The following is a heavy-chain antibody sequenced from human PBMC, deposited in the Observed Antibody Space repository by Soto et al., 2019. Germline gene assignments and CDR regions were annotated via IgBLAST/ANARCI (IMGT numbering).Heavy chain of an antibody. CDR1: GYSFTNYW. CDR2: IYPDDSDT. Sequence: PGESLKISCKGSGYSFTNYWIGWVRQMPGKGLEWMGIIYPDDSDTRYSPSFEGQVTISADTSISTDYLQWSSLKASDTAMYYCASVYYYDSSGYYHTGDWGQGTLVTVSS. J-gene: IGHJ4*02. CDR3: ASVYYYDSSGYYHTGD. D-gene: IGHD3-22*01. V-gene: IGHV5-51*01.